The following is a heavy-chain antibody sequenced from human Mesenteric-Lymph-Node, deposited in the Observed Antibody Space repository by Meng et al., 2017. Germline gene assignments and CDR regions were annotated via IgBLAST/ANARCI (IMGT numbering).Heavy chain of an antibody. CDR1: GGSISSGDYY. CDR2: IYYSGST. CDR3: ARDPTGGEDHQRV. J-gene: IGHJ4*02. Sequence: VQVPGAGPGLGKPSQPLSLTCTVSGGSISSGDYYWSWIRQPPGKGLEWIGYIYYSGSTYYNPSLKSRVTISVDTSKNQFSLKLSSVTAADTAVYYCARDPTGGEDHQRVWGQGTLVTVSS. D-gene: IGHD1-14*01. V-gene: IGHV4-30-4*01.